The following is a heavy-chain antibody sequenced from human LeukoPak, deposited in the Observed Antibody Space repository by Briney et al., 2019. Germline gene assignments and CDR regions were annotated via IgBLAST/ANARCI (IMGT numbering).Heavy chain of an antibody. CDR1: GGSFSGYY. V-gene: IGHV4-34*01. CDR2: INHSGST. Sequence: PSETLSLTCAVYGGSFSGYYWSWIRQPPGKGLEWIGEINHSGSTNYNPSLKSRVTISVDTSKNQFSLKLSSVTAADTAVYYCARGRPGQHWGQGTLVTVS. CDR3: ARGRPGQH. J-gene: IGHJ1*01.